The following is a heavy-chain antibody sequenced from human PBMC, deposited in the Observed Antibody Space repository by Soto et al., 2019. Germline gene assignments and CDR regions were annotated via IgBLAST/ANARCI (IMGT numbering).Heavy chain of an antibody. V-gene: IGHV4-59*01. Sequence: SETLSLTCTVSGGSISNYWSWIRQPPGKGLEWIGYIYYSGSTNYNPSLKSRVTISVDTSKNQFSLKLSSVTAADTAVYYCARVWGAAFDIWGQGTMVTVSS. D-gene: IGHD1-26*01. J-gene: IGHJ3*02. CDR1: GGSISNY. CDR3: ARVWGAAFDI. CDR2: IYYSGST.